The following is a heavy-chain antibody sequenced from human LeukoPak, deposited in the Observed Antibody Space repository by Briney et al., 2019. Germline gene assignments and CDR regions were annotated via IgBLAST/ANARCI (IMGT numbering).Heavy chain of an antibody. CDR1: GGSISSSSYY. CDR3: ACFYGDWDAFDI. D-gene: IGHD4-17*01. J-gene: IGHJ3*02. V-gene: IGHV4-39*01. Sequence: PSETLSLTCTVSGGSISSSSYYWGWIRQPPGKGLEWLGSIYYSGSTYYNPSLKSRVTISVDTSKNQFSLKLSSVTAADTAVYYCACFYGDWDAFDIWGQGTMVTVSS. CDR2: IYYSGST.